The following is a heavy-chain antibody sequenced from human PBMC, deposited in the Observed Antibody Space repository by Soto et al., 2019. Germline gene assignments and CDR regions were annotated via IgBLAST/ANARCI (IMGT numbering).Heavy chain of an antibody. J-gene: IGHJ6*02. V-gene: IGHV3-33*01. CDR1: GFTFSSYG. CDR2: IWYDGSNK. Sequence: GGSLRLSCAASGFTFSSYGMHWVRQAPGKGLEWVAVIWYDGSNKYYADSVKGRFTISRDNSKNTPYLQMNSLRAEDTAVYYCARDRGLWFGELTKGYYYYYGMDVWGQGTTVTVSS. D-gene: IGHD3-10*01. CDR3: ARDRGLWFGELTKGYYYYYGMDV.